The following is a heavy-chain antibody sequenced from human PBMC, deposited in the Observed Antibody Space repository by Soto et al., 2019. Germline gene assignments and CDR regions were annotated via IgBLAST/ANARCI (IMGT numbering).Heavy chain of an antibody. CDR2: INPNSGGT. D-gene: IGHD1-7*01. V-gene: IGHV1-2*04. CDR3: AREYPHIHRGTLAY. J-gene: IGHJ4*01. CDR1: GNTFTGYD. Sequence: AAVKVSSKARGNTFTGYDMHWVLQAPGQGLEWMGWINPNSGGTNYAQKFQGWVTMTRDTSISTAYMELSRLRSDDTAVYYCAREYPHIHRGTLAYWGQRSLDTGSA.